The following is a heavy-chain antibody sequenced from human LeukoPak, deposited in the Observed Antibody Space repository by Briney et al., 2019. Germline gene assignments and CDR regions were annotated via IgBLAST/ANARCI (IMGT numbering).Heavy chain of an antibody. J-gene: IGHJ4*02. CDR3: ARAIVVPAATLDY. CDR1: GGSISSSNW. V-gene: IGHV4-4*02. Sequence: SETLSLTCAVSGGSISSSNWWSWVRQPPGKGLEWIGEIYHSGSTNYNPSLKSRVTISVDKSKNQFSLKLSSVTAADTAVYYCARAIVVPAATLDYWGQGTLVTVSS. D-gene: IGHD2-2*01. CDR2: IYHSGST.